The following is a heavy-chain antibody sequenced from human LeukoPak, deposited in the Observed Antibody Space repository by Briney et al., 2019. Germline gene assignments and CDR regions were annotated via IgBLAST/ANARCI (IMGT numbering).Heavy chain of an antibody. V-gene: IGHV1-18*03. J-gene: IGHJ4*02. Sequence: GASVKVSCKASGYTFTSYGISWVRQAPGQGLEWMGWISAYNGNTNYAQKLQGRVTMTTDTSTSTAYMELRSLRSDDMAVYYCARDPAYYYDSSGCDYWGQGTLVTVSS. CDR1: GYTFTSYG. CDR2: ISAYNGNT. D-gene: IGHD3-22*01. CDR3: ARDPAYYYDSSGCDY.